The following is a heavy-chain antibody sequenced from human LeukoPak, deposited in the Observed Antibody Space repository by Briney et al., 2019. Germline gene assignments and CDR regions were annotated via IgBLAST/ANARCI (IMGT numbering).Heavy chain of an antibody. CDR2: IYPGDSDT. CDR1: GYSFTSYW. J-gene: IGHJ5*02. CDR3: ARGVRITMVRGVILAWFDP. Sequence: GESLKISCKGSGYSFTSYWIGWVRQMPGKGLEWMGIIYPGDSDTRYSPSFQGQVTISADKSISTAYLQWSSLKASGTAMYYCARGVRITMVRGVILAWFDPWGQGTLVTVFS. V-gene: IGHV5-51*01. D-gene: IGHD3-10*01.